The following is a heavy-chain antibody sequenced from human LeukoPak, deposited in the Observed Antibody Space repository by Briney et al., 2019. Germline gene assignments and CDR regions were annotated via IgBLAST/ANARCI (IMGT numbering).Heavy chain of an antibody. V-gene: IGHV3-11*03. CDR1: GFTFSDYY. CDR3: ARRFWYAFDI. D-gene: IGHD3-3*01. Sequence: PGGSLRLSCAASGFTFSDYYMSWIRQAPVNGLEWVSYISSSSSYTNYADSVKGRFTISRDNAKNSLYLQMTSLRAEDTAVYYCARRFWYAFDIWGQGTMVTVSS. CDR2: ISSSSSYT. J-gene: IGHJ3*02.